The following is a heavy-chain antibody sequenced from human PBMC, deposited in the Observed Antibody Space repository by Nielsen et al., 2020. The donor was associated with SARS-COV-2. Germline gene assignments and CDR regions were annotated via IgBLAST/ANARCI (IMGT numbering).Heavy chain of an antibody. CDR3: ARVGSWYPDY. Sequence: ESLKISCAASGFTVSSNYMSWVRQAPGKGLEWVSVIYSGGSTYYADSVKGRFTISRDNAKNSLYLQMNSLRAEDTAVYYCARVGSWYPDYWGQGTLVTVSS. V-gene: IGHV3-53*01. CDR1: GFTVSSNY. CDR2: IYSGGST. J-gene: IGHJ4*02. D-gene: IGHD6-13*01.